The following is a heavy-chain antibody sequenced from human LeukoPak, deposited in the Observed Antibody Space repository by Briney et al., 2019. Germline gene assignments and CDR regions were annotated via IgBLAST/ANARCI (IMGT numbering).Heavy chain of an antibody. CDR2: ISGSGGST. D-gene: IGHD6-13*01. CDR1: GFTFSSYA. Sequence: GGSLRLSCAASGFTFSSYAMSWVRQAPGKGLEWVSAISGSGGSTYYADSVKGRFTISRDNSKNTLYLQMNSLRAEDTAVYYCAKDLGAAARPAERYAFDIWGQGTMVTVSS. V-gene: IGHV3-23*01. CDR3: AKDLGAAARPAERYAFDI. J-gene: IGHJ3*02.